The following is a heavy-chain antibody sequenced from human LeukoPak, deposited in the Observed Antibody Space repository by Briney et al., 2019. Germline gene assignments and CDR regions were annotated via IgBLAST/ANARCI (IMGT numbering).Heavy chain of an antibody. V-gene: IGHV3-11*01. CDR2: ISSSGSTI. D-gene: IGHD3-10*01. CDR1: GGSFSGYY. Sequence: LSLTCAVYGGSFSGYYWSWIRQAPGKGLEWVSYISSSGSTIYYADSVKGRFTISRDNAKNSLYLQMNSLRAEDTAVYYCARDKYYYGSGSYPIDYWGQGTLVTVSS. CDR3: ARDKYYYGSGSYPIDY. J-gene: IGHJ4*02.